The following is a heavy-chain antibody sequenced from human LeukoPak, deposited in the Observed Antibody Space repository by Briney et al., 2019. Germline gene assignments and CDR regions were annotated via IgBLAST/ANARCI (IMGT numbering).Heavy chain of an antibody. CDR1: GLTFTTYW. Sequence: GGSVRLSCAASGLTFTTYWMTWVRQAPAKGLEWVANINQDGTEKYYVDSVKGRFTISRDNAKNSLYLQMTSLRAEDTAVYYCARDGPSDIGDSVDVWGKGTTVTISS. J-gene: IGHJ6*04. CDR3: ARDGPSDIGDSVDV. V-gene: IGHV3-7*01. CDR2: INQDGTEK. D-gene: IGHD2-15*01.